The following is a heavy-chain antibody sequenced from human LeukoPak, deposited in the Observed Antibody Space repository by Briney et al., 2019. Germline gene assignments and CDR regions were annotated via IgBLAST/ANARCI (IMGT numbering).Heavy chain of an antibody. CDR3: AKGKPSSLWPPFDD. CDR2: ISYDGSNK. CDR1: GFTFSGYG. Sequence: GRSLRLSCAASGFTFSGYGMHWVRRAPGKGLEWVAVISYDGSNKYYADSVKGRFTISRDNSKNTLYLQMNSLKPEDTAVYYCAKGKPSSLWPPFDDWGQGTLVTVSS. D-gene: IGHD5-18*01. J-gene: IGHJ4*02. V-gene: IGHV3-30*18.